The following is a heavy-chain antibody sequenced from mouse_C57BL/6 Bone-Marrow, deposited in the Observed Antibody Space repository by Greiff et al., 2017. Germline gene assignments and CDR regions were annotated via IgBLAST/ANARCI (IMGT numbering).Heavy chain of an antibody. V-gene: IGHV1-64*01. CDR1: GYTFTSYW. CDR2: IHPNSGST. Sequence: QVQLQQPGAELVKPGASVKLSCKASGYTFTSYWMHWVKQRPGQGLEWIGMIHPNSGSTNYNEKFKSKATLTVDKSSSTAYMQLSSLTSADSAFYYCARRTIYYGYETWFAYWGQGTLVTVSA. J-gene: IGHJ3*01. D-gene: IGHD2-2*01. CDR3: ARRTIYYGYETWFAY.